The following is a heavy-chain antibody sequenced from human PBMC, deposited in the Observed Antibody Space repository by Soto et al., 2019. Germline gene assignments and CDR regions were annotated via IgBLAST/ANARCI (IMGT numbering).Heavy chain of an antibody. V-gene: IGHV3-15*01. Sequence: GGSLRLSCTASGFTFYNTWMSWVRQAPGKGLEWVGRVKSKTDGGATDYNALVRGRFTISRDDSEKTLYLQMDSLRVEDTAVYYCAREGALKPFSSWGQGALVTVSS. CDR3: AREGALKPFSS. CDR1: GFTFYNTW. J-gene: IGHJ5*02. CDR2: VKSKTDGGAT.